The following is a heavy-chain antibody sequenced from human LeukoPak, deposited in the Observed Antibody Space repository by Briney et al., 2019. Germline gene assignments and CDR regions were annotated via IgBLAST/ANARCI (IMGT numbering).Heavy chain of an antibody. V-gene: IGHV3-11*04. J-gene: IGHJ4*02. CDR3: ARGPSGYHNT. CDR1: GFAFKDYY. D-gene: IGHD5-12*01. CDR2: ISGIGTTI. Sequence: GGSLRLSCAASGFAFKDYYMSWIRQAPGKELEWVSYISGIGTTIYYADSVKGRFTISRDNAKKSLYLQMSSLRAEDTAVYYCARGPSGYHNTGGQGTLVTVSS.